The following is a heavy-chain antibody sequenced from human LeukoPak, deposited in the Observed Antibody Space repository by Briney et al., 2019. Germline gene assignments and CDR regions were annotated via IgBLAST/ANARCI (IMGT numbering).Heavy chain of an antibody. J-gene: IGHJ4*02. CDR3: AKDGLGYYFDY. CDR2: FRGRGDNT. V-gene: IGHV3-23*01. Sequence: GYLRPFCAASGFISSSYVMRWVRQAPGKGLEWVSTFRGRGDNTHYADSVRGRFTISRDSSKNTLYLQMNSLRAEDTAVYYCAKDGLGYYFDYWGEGTVVTVSS. CDR1: GFISSSYV. D-gene: IGHD6-19*01.